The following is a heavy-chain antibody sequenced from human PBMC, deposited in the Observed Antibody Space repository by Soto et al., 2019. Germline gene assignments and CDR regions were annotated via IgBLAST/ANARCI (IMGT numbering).Heavy chain of an antibody. Sequence: SETLSLTCTVSGGSISSYYWSWIRQPAGKGLEWIGRIYTSGSTNYNPSLKSRVTMSVDTSKNQFPLKLSSVTAADTAVYYCARDSPGSGYYYIHFDYWGQGTLVTVSS. J-gene: IGHJ4*02. CDR1: GGSISSYY. V-gene: IGHV4-4*07. CDR3: ARDSPGSGYYYIHFDY. D-gene: IGHD3-22*01. CDR2: IYTSGST.